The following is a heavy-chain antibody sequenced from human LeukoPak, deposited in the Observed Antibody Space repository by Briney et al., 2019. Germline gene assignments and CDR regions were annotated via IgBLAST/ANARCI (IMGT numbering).Heavy chain of an antibody. CDR1: GFTFNSCA. V-gene: IGHV3-30*18. CDR3: ANHLACGSTSCPPFDY. Sequence: GGSLRLSCAASGFTFNSCAMHWVRQAPGKGLEWVALISYDGGNKYYADSVKGRFTISRDNSKNTLYLQMNSLRAEDTAVYYCANHLACGSTSCPPFDYWGQGTLVTVSS. J-gene: IGHJ4*02. D-gene: IGHD2-2*01. CDR2: ISYDGGNK.